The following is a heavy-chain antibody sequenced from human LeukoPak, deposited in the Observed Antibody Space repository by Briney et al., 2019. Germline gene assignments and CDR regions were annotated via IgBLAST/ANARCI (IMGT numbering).Heavy chain of an antibody. Sequence: PSETLSLTCTVSDGSISSYYWSWIRQPAGKGLKWIGRIYTSGSTNYNPSLKSRVTISVDKSKNQFSLKLSSVTAADTAVYYCARGHSSSWSHFEYWGQGTLVTVSS. CDR3: ARGHSSSWSHFEY. CDR2: IYTSGST. D-gene: IGHD6-13*01. CDR1: DGSISSYY. J-gene: IGHJ4*02. V-gene: IGHV4-4*07.